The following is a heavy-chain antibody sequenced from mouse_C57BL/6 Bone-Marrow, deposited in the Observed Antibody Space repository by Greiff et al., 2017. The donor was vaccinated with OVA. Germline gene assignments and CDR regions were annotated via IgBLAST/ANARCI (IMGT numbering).Heavy chain of an antibody. V-gene: IGHV7-3*01. CDR2: IRNKANGYTT. CDR3: ARRGWLLLWYFDV. Sequence: EVKLVESGGGLVQPGGSLSLSCAASRFTFTDYYMSWVRQPPGKALEWLGFIRNKANGYTTEYSASVKGRFTISRDNSQSILYLQMNALRAEDSATYYCARRGWLLLWYFDVWGTGTTVTVSS. CDR1: RFTFTDYY. D-gene: IGHD2-3*01. J-gene: IGHJ1*03.